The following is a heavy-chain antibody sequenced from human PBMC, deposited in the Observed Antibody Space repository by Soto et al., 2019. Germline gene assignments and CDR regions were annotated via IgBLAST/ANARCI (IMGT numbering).Heavy chain of an antibody. CDR2: ISAYNGNT. CDR3: ARGVRTYGDYRSWFDP. V-gene: IGHV1-18*01. D-gene: IGHD4-17*01. Sequence: ASVKVSCKASGYTFTSYGISWVRQAPGQGLEWMGWISAYNGNTNYAQKLQGRVTMTTDTSTSTAYMELRSLRSDDTAVYYCARGVRTYGDYRSWFDPWGQGTLVTVSS. J-gene: IGHJ5*02. CDR1: GYTFTSYG.